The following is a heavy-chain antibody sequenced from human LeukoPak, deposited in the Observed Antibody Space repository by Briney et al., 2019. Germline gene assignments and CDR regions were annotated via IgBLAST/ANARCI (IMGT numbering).Heavy chain of an antibody. CDR3: ARVDRLAEQYYFDY. V-gene: IGHV1-69*13. CDR2: IIPIFGTA. J-gene: IGHJ4*02. CDR1: GGTFSSYA. Sequence: SVTVSCKASGGTFSSYAISWVRQAPGQGLEWMGGIIPIFGTANYAQKFQGRVTITADESTSTAYMELSSLRSEDTAVYYCARVDRLAEQYYFDYWGQGTLVTVSS. D-gene: IGHD1/OR15-1a*01.